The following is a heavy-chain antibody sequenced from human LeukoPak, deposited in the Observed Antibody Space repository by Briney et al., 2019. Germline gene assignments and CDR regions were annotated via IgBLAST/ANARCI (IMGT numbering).Heavy chain of an antibody. CDR3: AREIRGTFDI. Sequence: SETLSLTCTVSGGSISSYYWSWIRQPPGKGLEWIGYIYYSGSTNYNPSLKSRVSISVDTSKNQFSLKLSSVTAADTAVYYCAREIRGTFDIWGQGTMVTVSS. V-gene: IGHV4-59*12. D-gene: IGHD5-12*01. CDR1: GGSISSYY. J-gene: IGHJ3*02. CDR2: IYYSGST.